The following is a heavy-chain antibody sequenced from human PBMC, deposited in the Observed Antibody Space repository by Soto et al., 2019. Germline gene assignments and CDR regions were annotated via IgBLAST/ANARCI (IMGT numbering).Heavy chain of an antibody. CDR1: GISYNTYP. J-gene: IGHJ4*02. CDR3: ARAISGYVT. CDR2: INAGNGDT. D-gene: IGHD5-12*01. Sequence: QVQLVQSGAEMKKPGASVKLSCKASGISYNTYPIDWVRQAPGQGLEWMGWINAGNGDTRYSQNFQGRVTLTRDTSASTVYMDLDSLKSGDTGVYYCARAISGYVTWGQGTLVTVSS. V-gene: IGHV1-3*01.